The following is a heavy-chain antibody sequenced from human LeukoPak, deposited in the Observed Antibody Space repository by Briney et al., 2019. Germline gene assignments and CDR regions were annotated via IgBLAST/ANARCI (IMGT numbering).Heavy chain of an antibody. Sequence: SETLSLTCTVSGGSISSYYWSWIRQPAGKGLEWIGLIYTSGSTNYNPSLKSRVTMSVDTSKNQFSLKLSSVTAADTAVYYCARDGESPPDSSFDYWGQGTLVTVSS. V-gene: IGHV4-4*07. CDR2: IYTSGST. D-gene: IGHD3-10*01. J-gene: IGHJ4*02. CDR1: GGSISSYY. CDR3: ARDGESPPDSSFDY.